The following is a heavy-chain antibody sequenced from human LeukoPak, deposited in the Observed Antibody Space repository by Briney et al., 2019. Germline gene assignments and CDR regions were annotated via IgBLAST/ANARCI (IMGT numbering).Heavy chain of an antibody. CDR3: ASAPNENFFDF. J-gene: IGHJ4*02. Sequence: PSETLSLTCTVSGVPISIYHWSWIRQAPGKGLEWIGYISYSGETNYNPSLKSRVTISQDTSTNQFTLKLTSVTAADTAIYYCASAPNENFFDFWGQGTLVTVSS. V-gene: IGHV4-59*01. CDR2: ISYSGET. CDR1: GVPISIYH.